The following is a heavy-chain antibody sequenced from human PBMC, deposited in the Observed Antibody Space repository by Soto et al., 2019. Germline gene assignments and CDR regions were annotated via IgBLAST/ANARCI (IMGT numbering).Heavy chain of an antibody. CDR2: ISGSGGSS. J-gene: IGHJ4*02. V-gene: IGHV3-23*01. CDR1: GFTFNNYA. CDR3: AKDLLRYFYASGSDV. D-gene: IGHD3-10*01. Sequence: EVQLLESGGGLVQPGGSLRLSCAGSGFTFNNYAMNWVRQAPGKGLEWVSVISGSGGSSYYGDSVKGRFTISRDNSKNTLYLQMNRLRAEDTAVYYCAKDLLRYFYASGSDVWGQGTQVTVSS.